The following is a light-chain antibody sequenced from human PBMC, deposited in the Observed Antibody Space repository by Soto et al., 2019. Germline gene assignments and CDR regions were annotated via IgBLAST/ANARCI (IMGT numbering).Light chain of an antibody. Sequence: EIVMTQSPVTLSVSPGERATLSCRASQSVSSNLAWYQQKPGQAPRLLIYGASTRATGIPARFSGSGSGTDFTLSISSLQAEDSAVYYCQQHNNWPTTFGQGTRWIS. CDR1: QSVSSN. V-gene: IGKV3-15*01. CDR3: QQHNNWPTT. CDR2: GAS. J-gene: IGKJ1*01.